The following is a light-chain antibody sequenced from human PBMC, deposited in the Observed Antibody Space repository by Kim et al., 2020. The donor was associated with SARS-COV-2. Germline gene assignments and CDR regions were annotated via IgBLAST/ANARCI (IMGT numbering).Light chain of an antibody. CDR1: QSISSY. Sequence: DIQMTQSPSSLSASVGDRVTITCRASQSISSYLNWYQQKPGKAPKLLIYAASSLQSGVPSRFSSSGSGTDFTLTISSLQPEDFATYYCQQSYSTPRFGQGTKLEI. CDR2: AAS. CDR3: QQSYSTPR. V-gene: IGKV1-39*01. J-gene: IGKJ2*03.